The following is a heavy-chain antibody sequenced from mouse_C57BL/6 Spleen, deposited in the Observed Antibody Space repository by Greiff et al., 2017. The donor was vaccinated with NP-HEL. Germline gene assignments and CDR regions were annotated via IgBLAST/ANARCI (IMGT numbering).Heavy chain of an antibody. CDR1: GYAFSSSW. J-gene: IGHJ2*01. V-gene: IGHV1-82*01. D-gene: IGHD2-4*01. Sequence: QVQLKESGPELVKPGASVKISCKASGYAFSSSWMNWVKQRPGKGLEWIGRIYPGDGDTNYNGKFKGKATLTADKSSSTAYMQLTSLTSEDSAVYFCARDYDHDGDYFDYWGQGTTLTVSS. CDR3: ARDYDHDGDYFDY. CDR2: IYPGDGDT.